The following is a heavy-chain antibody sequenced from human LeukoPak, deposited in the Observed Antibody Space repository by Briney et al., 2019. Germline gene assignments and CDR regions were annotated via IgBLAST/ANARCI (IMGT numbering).Heavy chain of an antibody. CDR3: ARLRRNSDRSDFFYYYDH. CDR2: VTTGSSYI. CDR1: GFTFSDYS. J-gene: IGHJ4*02. Sequence: GGSLRLSCAASGFTFSDYSMNSVRQAPGKGLEWVASVTTGSSYIYYADSMRGRFTISRNNAKNSLFLQMNSLRAEDTAVYYCARLRRNSDRSDFFYYYDHWGQGTLVTVSS. D-gene: IGHD3-22*01. V-gene: IGHV3-21*01.